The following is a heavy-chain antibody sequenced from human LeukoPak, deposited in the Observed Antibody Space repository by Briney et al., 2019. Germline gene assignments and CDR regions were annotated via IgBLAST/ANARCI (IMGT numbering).Heavy chain of an antibody. J-gene: IGHJ4*02. CDR2: ISYDGSNK. V-gene: IGHV3-30-3*01. CDR3: ARVDSGYDFFSY. Sequence: GGSLRLSCAASGFTFSSYAMEWVRQAPGKGLEGVAVISYDGSNKYYADSVKGRFTISRDNSKNPLYLQMSSLRAEDTAVYYCARVDSGYDFFSYWGQGTLVTVSS. D-gene: IGHD5-12*01. CDR1: GFTFSSYA.